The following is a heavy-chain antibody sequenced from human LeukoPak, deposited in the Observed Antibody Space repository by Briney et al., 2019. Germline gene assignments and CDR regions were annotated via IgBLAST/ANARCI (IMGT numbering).Heavy chain of an antibody. V-gene: IGHV5-51*01. CDR1: GYRFTSYW. D-gene: IGHD1-26*01. J-gene: IGHJ4*02. CDR3: SRHLYSGYVDY. Sequence: GESLKISFKGSGYRFTSYWIGWVRQMPGKGLEWMGIIYPGDSDTRYSPSFQGQVTISADKSISTAYLQWSSLKASDTAMYYCSRHLYSGYVDYWGQGTLVTVSS. CDR2: IYPGDSDT.